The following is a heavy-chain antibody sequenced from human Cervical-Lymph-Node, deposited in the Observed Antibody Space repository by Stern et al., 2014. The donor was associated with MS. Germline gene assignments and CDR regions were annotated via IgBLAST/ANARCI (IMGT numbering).Heavy chain of an antibody. J-gene: IGHJ4*02. Sequence: QMQLVQSGAEMKKPGSSVRLSCKTSGGTFSTYAVSWVRQAPGQGLEWVGGIIPIMGTANYTQKFQGRVTIFADESTRTVYMDLKNLRSEDTAVFYCARAARVAAASTFNFWGEGTLVTVSS. CDR2: IIPIMGTA. V-gene: IGHV1-69*01. CDR3: ARAARVAAASTFNF. D-gene: IGHD6-13*01. CDR1: GGTFSTYA.